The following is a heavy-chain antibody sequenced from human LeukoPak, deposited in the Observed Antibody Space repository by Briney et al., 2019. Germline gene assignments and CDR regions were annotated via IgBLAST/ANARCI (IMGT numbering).Heavy chain of an antibody. Sequence: PSETLSLTCTVSGDSVTNHQWSWVRQPPGKGLEWIAYIHHSGSTNYNPSLKNRVTISIDTSKSQFSLRLISVTAADTAVYYCARYPLAFDFWGQGILVTVSS. CDR1: GDSVTNHQ. V-gene: IGHV4-59*02. CDR3: ARYPLAFDF. CDR2: IHHSGST. D-gene: IGHD6-6*01. J-gene: IGHJ4*02.